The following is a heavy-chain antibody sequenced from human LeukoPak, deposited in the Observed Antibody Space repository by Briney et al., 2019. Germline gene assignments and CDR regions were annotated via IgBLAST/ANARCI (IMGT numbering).Heavy chain of an antibody. CDR1: GYTFSSSD. Sequence: ASVKVSCKASGYTFSSSDTNWVRPATGQGLEWMGCMNPNSGNTGYAQNFQGRVIMTRNTSISTAYMELSSLRSEDTAVYYCARGMGSGSYSAAYYFDYWGQGTLVTVSS. V-gene: IGHV1-8*01. CDR3: ARGMGSGSYSAAYYFDY. CDR2: MNPNSGNT. J-gene: IGHJ4*02. D-gene: IGHD3-22*01.